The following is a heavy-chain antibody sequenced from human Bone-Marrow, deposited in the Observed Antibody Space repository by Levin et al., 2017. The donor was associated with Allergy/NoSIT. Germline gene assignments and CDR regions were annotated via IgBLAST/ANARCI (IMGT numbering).Heavy chain of an antibody. V-gene: IGHV3-11*03. CDR2: IGATSGYT. CDR3: ARMRVFQGSEFDK. J-gene: IGHJ4*02. CDR1: GFTFSDFY. D-gene: IGHD6-13*01. Sequence: GESLKISCAASGFTFSDFYMSWIRQAPGKGLEWLSYIGATSGYTHHADPVKGRFTISRDNPKNSLSLQMDSLRVEDTAVYYCARMRVFQGSEFDKWGQGPLVTVSS.